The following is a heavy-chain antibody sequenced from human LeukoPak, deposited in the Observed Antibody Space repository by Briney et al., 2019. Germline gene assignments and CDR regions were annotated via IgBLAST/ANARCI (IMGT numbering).Heavy chain of an antibody. J-gene: IGHJ4*02. CDR2: ISGSGGST. CDR3: AKDADYDSSGYRDHDY. D-gene: IGHD3-22*01. CDR1: GFTFSDYY. Sequence: PGGSLRLSCAASGFTFSDYYMSWIRQAPGKGLEWVSAISGSGGSTYYADSVKGRFTISRDNSKNTLYLQMNSLRAEDTAVYYCAKDADYDSSGYRDHDYWGQGTLVTVSS. V-gene: IGHV3-23*01.